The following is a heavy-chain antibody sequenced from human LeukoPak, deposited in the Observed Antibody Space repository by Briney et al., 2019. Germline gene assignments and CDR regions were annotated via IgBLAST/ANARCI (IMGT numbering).Heavy chain of an antibody. CDR3: ARRVTTFLS. CDR1: GFDLCPYT. V-gene: IGHV3-21*01. J-gene: IGHJ4*02. D-gene: IGHD4-17*01. CDR2: ISSTSTYM. Sequence: PGGSLRLSCSASGFDLCPYTMNWVRQAPGKGLEWVASISSTSTYMYYGDSLKGRFTISRDNAKNTLYLQLDSLRAEDTATYYCARRVTTFLSWGQGTLVIVSS.